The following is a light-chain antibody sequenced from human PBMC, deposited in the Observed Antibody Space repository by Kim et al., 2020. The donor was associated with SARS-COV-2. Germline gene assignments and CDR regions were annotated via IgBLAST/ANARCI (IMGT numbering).Light chain of an antibody. Sequence: ALGQTVRTTCQGDSLRSYYASWYQQKPGQAPVLVIYGKNNRPSGIPDRFSGSSSGNTASLTITGAQAEDEADYYCNSRDSSGNHQVFGGGTQLTVL. CDR2: GKN. J-gene: IGLJ3*02. V-gene: IGLV3-19*01. CDR1: SLRSYY. CDR3: NSRDSSGNHQV.